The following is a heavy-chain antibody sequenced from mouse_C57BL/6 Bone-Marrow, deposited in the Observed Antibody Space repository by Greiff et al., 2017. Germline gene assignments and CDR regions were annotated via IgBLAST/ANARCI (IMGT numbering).Heavy chain of an antibody. CDR1: GYTFTSYW. D-gene: IGHD2-2*01. J-gene: IGHJ3*01. CDR2: IHPNSGST. Sequence: QVQLQQPGAELVKPGASVKLSCKASGYTFTSYWMHWVKQRPGQGLEWIGMIHPNSGSTNYNEKFKSKATLTVDKSSSTAYMQLSSLTSEDSAVYDYARERKDYGYGCFAYWGQGTLVTVSA. V-gene: IGHV1-64*01. CDR3: ARERKDYGYGCFAY.